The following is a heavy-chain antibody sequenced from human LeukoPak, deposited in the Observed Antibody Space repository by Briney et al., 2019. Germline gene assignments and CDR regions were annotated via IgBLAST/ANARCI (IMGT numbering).Heavy chain of an antibody. CDR2: ISANGGST. J-gene: IGHJ6*02. Sequence: GGSLRLSCTASGFTFSNYVLHWVRQAPEKGLEYVSAISANGGSTYYTSSMKGRFTISRDNSKSTLHLQLGRLRPEDMGVYYCARVSRAQGGTDVWGQGTTVTVSS. V-gene: IGHV3-64*01. CDR3: ARVSRAQGGTDV. CDR1: GFTFSNYV.